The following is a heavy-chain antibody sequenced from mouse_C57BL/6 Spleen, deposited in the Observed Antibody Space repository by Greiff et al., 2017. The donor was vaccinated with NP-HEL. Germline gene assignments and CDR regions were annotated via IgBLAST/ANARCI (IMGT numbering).Heavy chain of an antibody. D-gene: IGHD1-1*01. Sequence: QVQLQQPGAELVRPGTSVKLSCKASGYAFTSYWMHWVKQRPGQGLEWIGVIDPSDSYTNYNQKFKGKATLTVDTSSSTAYFQLSSLTSEDSAVYYCARYDYYYGTIATMDYWGQGTSVTVSS. CDR3: ARYDYYYGTIATMDY. J-gene: IGHJ4*01. CDR2: IDPSDSYT. V-gene: IGHV1-59*01. CDR1: GYAFTSYW.